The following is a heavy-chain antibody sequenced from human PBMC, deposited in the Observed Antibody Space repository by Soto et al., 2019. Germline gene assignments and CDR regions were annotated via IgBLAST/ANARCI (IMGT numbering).Heavy chain of an antibody. CDR2: IKSKVDGGTT. D-gene: IGHD4-17*01. Sequence: EVQLVESGGGLVKPGGSLRLSCAASGFTFSNAWMNWVRQAPGKGLEWIGRIKSKVDGGTTEYAAPVKVRFTISRDDSKNTLYLQMNSLKTEDTAVYFCTTALAVTHHHYYYGMDVWGQGTTVTVSS. J-gene: IGHJ6*02. V-gene: IGHV3-15*01. CDR3: TTALAVTHHHYYYGMDV. CDR1: GFTFSNAW.